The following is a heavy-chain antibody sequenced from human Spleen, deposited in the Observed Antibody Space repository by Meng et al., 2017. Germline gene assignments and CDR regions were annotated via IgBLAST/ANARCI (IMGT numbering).Heavy chain of an antibody. V-gene: IGHV4-34*01. J-gene: IGHJ5*02. CDR3: ARGLVNAPPQTNWFDP. CDR1: GGSFSDYY. Sequence: VPLPQGGAVLLKLSETPSLSCVFSGGSFSDYYWSWIRQPPGKGLEWIGEINHSGSTNYNPSLESRATISVDTSQNNLSLKLSSVTAADSAVYYCARGLVNAPPQTNWFDPWGQGTLVTVSS. D-gene: IGHD1-14*01. CDR2: INHSGST.